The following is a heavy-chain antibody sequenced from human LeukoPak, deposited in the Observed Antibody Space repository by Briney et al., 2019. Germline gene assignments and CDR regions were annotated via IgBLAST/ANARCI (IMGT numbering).Heavy chain of an antibody. CDR3: ARDQMAATGFDY. J-gene: IGHJ4*02. CDR2: IYHSGST. CDR1: GYSISSGYY. V-gene: IGHV4-38-2*02. D-gene: IGHD1-26*01. Sequence: SETLSLTCAVSGYSISSGYYWGWIRQPPGKVLEWIGSIYHSGSTYYNPSLKSRVTISVDTSKNQFSLKLSSVTAADTAVYYCARDQMAATGFDYWGQGTLVTVSS.